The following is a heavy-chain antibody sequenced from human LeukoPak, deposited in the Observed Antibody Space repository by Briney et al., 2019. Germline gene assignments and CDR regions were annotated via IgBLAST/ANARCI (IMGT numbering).Heavy chain of an antibody. D-gene: IGHD3-3*01. CDR3: ARVILNYPTISGVVNPLGYGMDV. V-gene: IGHV1-69*13. J-gene: IGHJ6*02. CDR1: GGTFSSYA. Sequence: SVKVSCKASGGTFSSYAISWVRQAPGQGLEWMGGIIPIFGTANYAQKFQGRVTITADESTSTAYMELSSLRSEDTAVYYCARVILNYPTISGVVNPLGYGMDVWGQGTTVTVSS. CDR2: IIPIFGTA.